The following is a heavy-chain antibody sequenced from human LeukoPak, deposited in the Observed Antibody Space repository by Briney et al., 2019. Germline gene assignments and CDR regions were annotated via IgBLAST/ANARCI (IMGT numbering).Heavy chain of an antibody. CDR2: ISGSGGST. J-gene: IGHJ4*02. D-gene: IGHD3-9*01. Sequence: PGGSLRLSCAASGFTFSSYAMSWVRQAPGKGLEWVSAISGSGGSTYYADSVKGRFTIPRDNSKNTLYLQMNSLRAEDTAVYYCATLYYDILTGPGWGQGTLVTVSS. V-gene: IGHV3-23*01. CDR1: GFTFSSYA. CDR3: ATLYYDILTGPG.